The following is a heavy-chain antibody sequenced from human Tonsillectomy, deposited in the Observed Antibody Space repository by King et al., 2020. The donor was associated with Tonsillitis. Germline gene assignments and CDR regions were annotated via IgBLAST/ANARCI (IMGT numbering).Heavy chain of an antibody. CDR3: ARGSGGFDY. D-gene: IGHD6-25*01. J-gene: IGHJ4*02. CDR2: INPNSGGT. V-gene: IGHV1-2*02. CDR1: GYTFLGYY. Sequence: QLVQSGAEVKKTGASVRVSCKASGYTFLGYYMHWVRQAPGQGLEWMGWINPNSGGTKYAQKFQGRVTMTRDTSISTAYMELSRLRSDDTAVYYCARGSGGFDYWGQGTLVTVSS.